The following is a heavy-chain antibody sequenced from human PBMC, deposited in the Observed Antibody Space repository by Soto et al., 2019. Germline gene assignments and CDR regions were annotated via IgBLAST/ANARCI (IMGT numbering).Heavy chain of an antibody. V-gene: IGHV2-5*02. CDR1: GFSLTTAGMG. J-gene: IGHJ5*02. Sequence: QITLKESGPALVKPTQTLTLTCSFSGFSLTTAGMGVGWIRQPPGKAPEWVALVYWDDDKRYNPSLRSRLTITKDTSKNLVVVTLTDMDPVDTGTYYCARRGTSSAAAGWFDLWGQGILVTVSS. CDR3: ARRGTSSAAAGWFDL. CDR2: VYWDDDK. D-gene: IGHD3-16*01.